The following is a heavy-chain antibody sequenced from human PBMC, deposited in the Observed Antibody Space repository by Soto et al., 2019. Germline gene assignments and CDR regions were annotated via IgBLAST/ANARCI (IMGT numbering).Heavy chain of an antibody. CDR2: IYYSGST. V-gene: IGHV4-59*08. Sequence: SETLSLTCTVSGGSISSYYWSWIRQPPWKGLEWIGYIYYSGSTNYNPSLKSRVTISVDTSKNQFSLKLSSVTAADTAVYYCARRYGGTFDYWGRGTLVTVAS. D-gene: IGHD2-15*01. CDR3: ARRYGGTFDY. CDR1: GGSISSYY. J-gene: IGHJ4*02.